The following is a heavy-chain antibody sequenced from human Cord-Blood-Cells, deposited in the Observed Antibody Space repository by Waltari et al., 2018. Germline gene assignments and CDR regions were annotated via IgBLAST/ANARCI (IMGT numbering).Heavy chain of an antibody. V-gene: IGHV1-8*03. D-gene: IGHD2-2*01. Sequence: QVQLVQSGAEVKKPGASVKVSCKASGYTFTSYDINWVRQATGQGLEWMGWMNPNGGNTGHAKKFQGRVTITRNTSISTAYMELSSLRSEDTAVYYCARVCSSTSCYAFDIWGQGTMVTVSS. CDR2: MNPNGGNT. CDR3: ARVCSSTSCYAFDI. CDR1: GYTFTSYD. J-gene: IGHJ3*02.